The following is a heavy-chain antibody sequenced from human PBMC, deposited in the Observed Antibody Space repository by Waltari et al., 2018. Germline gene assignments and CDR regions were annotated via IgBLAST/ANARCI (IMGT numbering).Heavy chain of an antibody. J-gene: IGHJ4*02. CDR1: GFLFTNHW. Sequence: EVQLVESGGGLVQPGGSLRLSCSGSGFLFTNHWMSWVRQAPGKGPEWVASIKQDGSEKYYVDSMKGRFTISRDNAKNSLSLQMDSLRAEDTAVYFCARGVTTVEYWGQGTLVTVSS. D-gene: IGHD2-21*02. V-gene: IGHV3-7*04. CDR3: ARGVTTVEY. CDR2: IKQDGSEK.